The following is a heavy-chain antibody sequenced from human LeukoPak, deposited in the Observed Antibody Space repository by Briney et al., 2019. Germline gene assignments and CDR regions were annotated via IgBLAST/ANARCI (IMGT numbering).Heavy chain of an antibody. D-gene: IGHD6-6*01. CDR3: AKDMDKYSSSSDYYYYYGMDV. J-gene: IGHJ6*02. V-gene: IGHV3-9*01. CDR2: ISWNSGSI. CDR1: GFTFDNYA. Sequence: GRSLRLSCAASGFTFDNYAMHWVRQAPGKGLEWVSGISWNSGSIGYADSVKGRFTISRDNAKNSLYLQMNSLRAEDTALYYCAKDMDKYSSSSDYYYYYGMDVWGQGTTVTVSS.